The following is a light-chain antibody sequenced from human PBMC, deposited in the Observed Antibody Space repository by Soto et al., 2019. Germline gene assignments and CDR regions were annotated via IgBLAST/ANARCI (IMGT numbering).Light chain of an antibody. V-gene: IGKV1-39*01. Sequence: DIQMTHSPSSLSASFGYAFTVTCRASQNINTDLNWYHQRPGKAPQLLISGASTLRSGVPSRFSGSGSGTDFTLTIGSLQPEDFGTYYCQQSYSFLRTFGPGTKVDIK. CDR2: GAS. CDR1: QNINTD. J-gene: IGKJ1*01. CDR3: QQSYSFLRT.